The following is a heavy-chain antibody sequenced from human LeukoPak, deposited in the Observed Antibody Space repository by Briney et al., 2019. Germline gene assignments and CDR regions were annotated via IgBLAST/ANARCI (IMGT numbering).Heavy chain of an antibody. CDR2: FDPEDGET. Sequence: ASVKVSCKVSGYTLTELSMHWVRQAPGKGLEWMGGFDPEDGETIYAQKFQGRVTMTEDTSTDTAYMELSSLRSEDTAVYYCATTDIVVVTAAMDLDYWGQGTLVTVSS. J-gene: IGHJ4*02. CDR1: GYTLTELS. CDR3: ATTDIVVVTAAMDLDY. V-gene: IGHV1-24*01. D-gene: IGHD2-2*01.